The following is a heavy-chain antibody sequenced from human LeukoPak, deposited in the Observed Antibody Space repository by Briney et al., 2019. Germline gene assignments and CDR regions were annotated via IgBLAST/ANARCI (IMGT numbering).Heavy chain of an antibody. J-gene: IGHJ6*02. CDR2: ISAYNGNT. CDR1: GGTFSSYA. V-gene: IGHV1-18*01. Sequence: ASVKVSCKASGGTFSSYAISWVRQAPGQGLEWMGWISAYNGNTNYAQKLQGRVTMTTDTSTSTAYMELRSLRSDDTAVYYCARDFRLYCSSTSCPGYYYYGMDVWGQGTTVTVSS. CDR3: ARDFRLYCSSTSCPGYYYYGMDV. D-gene: IGHD2-2*01.